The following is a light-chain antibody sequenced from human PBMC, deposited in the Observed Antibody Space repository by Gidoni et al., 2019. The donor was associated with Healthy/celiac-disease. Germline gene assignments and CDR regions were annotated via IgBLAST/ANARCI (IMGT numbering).Light chain of an antibody. Sequence: EIVMTHSPATLSVSPGERATLSCRASQSVSSNLAWYQQKPGQAPRLLIYGASTRATGIPARFSGSGSGTEFTLTISSLQSEDFAVYYCQQYNNWHWTFGQGTKVEIK. CDR1: QSVSSN. J-gene: IGKJ1*01. CDR3: QQYNNWHWT. CDR2: GAS. V-gene: IGKV3-15*01.